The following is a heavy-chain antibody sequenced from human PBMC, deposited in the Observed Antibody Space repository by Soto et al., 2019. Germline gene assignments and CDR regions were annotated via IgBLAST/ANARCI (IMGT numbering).Heavy chain of an antibody. Sequence: PSETQSLTCTVSGGSISSFYWTWIRQPPGKGLEWVGFVYYSGTTNYNPSLRSRVTISVDTSKKQFSLKLSSVTAADTAVYYCASRGYRYGYFDYWGQGTLVT. D-gene: IGHD5-18*01. CDR1: GGSISSFY. CDR2: VYYSGTT. J-gene: IGHJ4*02. V-gene: IGHV4-59*08. CDR3: ASRGYRYGYFDY.